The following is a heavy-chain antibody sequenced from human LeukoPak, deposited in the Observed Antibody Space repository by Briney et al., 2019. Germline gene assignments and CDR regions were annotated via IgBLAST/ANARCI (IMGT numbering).Heavy chain of an antibody. V-gene: IGHV1-69*01. CDR3: ARDPNYYDSSGYSPYYFDY. CDR1: GGTFSSYA. J-gene: IGHJ4*02. D-gene: IGHD3-22*01. CDR2: IIPIFGTA. Sequence: SVKVSCKASGGTFSSYAISWVRQAPGQGLEWMGGIIPIFGTANYAQKFQGRVTITADESTSTAYMELSSLRSEDTAVYYCARDPNYYDSSGYSPYYFDYWGQGTLVTVSS.